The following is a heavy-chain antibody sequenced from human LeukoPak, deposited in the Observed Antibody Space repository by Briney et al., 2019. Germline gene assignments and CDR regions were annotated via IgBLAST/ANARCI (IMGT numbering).Heavy chain of an antibody. Sequence: PSETLSLTCTVSGGSISSYYWNWIRQPPGKGLEWIGLIHYSGSTNYNPSLKSRLTMSVDTSKNQFSLKLSSVTAADTAVYYCARDYGDYVGAFDIWGQGTMVTVSS. CDR1: GGSISSYY. J-gene: IGHJ3*02. CDR2: IHYSGST. D-gene: IGHD4-17*01. CDR3: ARDYGDYVGAFDI. V-gene: IGHV4-59*12.